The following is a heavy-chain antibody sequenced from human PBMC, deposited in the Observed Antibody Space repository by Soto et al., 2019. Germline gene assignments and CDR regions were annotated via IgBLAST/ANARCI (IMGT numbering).Heavy chain of an antibody. CDR1: GGTFSSYA. CDR2: IIPIFGTA. CDR3: ARDSHNSFTVGANYFDY. J-gene: IGHJ4*02. V-gene: IGHV1-69*13. D-gene: IGHD1-26*01. Sequence: SVKVSCKASGGTFSSYAISWVRQAPGQGLEWMGGIIPIFGTANYAQKFQGRVTITADESTSTAYMELSSLRSEDTAVYYCARDSHNSFTVGANYFDYWGQGTLVTVSS.